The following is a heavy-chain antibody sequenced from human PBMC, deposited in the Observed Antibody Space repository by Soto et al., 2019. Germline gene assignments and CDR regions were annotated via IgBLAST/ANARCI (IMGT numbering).Heavy chain of an antibody. Sequence: PRGPLRLSCTASGFNFSQYGMHWVRQAPGKELEWVAVISNDGNNKYYADSVKGRFTISRDNSKNTLDLQLNSLRAEDTAVYYCAKDRRLLLYFDADAFDIWGQGTMVT. D-gene: IGHD3-9*01. CDR1: GFNFSQYG. CDR3: AKDRRLLLYFDADAFDI. J-gene: IGHJ3*02. CDR2: ISNDGNNK. V-gene: IGHV3-30*18.